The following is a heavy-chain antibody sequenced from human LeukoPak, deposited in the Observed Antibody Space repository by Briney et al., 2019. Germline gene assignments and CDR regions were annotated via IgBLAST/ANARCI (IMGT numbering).Heavy chain of an antibody. J-gene: IGHJ6*03. V-gene: IGHV3-20*04. Sequence: PGGSLRLSCAASGFSFDDLGMTWVRQVPGKGLEWVAGINWNGASTGYADSVRGRFTISRDNAKNSLYLQMNSLRAEDTALYYCARAVRPTIKFCDSSYFMDVWGKGTTVNVS. CDR1: GFSFDDLG. CDR2: INWNGAST. CDR3: ARAVRPTIKFCDSSYFMDV. D-gene: IGHD6-6*01.